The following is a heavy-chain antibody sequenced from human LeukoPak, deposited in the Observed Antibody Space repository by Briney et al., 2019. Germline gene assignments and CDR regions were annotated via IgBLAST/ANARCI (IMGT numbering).Heavy chain of an antibody. Sequence: RASVKVSCKASGYTFTAYYMHWVRQAPGQGLEWMGWIDPNGGGTNYAQQFQGRVTITRDTSISTAYMELSSLTSDDTAVYYCARPLSPYQFYFHTWGQGTLLTVSS. J-gene: IGHJ4*02. CDR1: GYTFTAYY. V-gene: IGHV1-2*02. D-gene: IGHD3-16*02. CDR2: IDPNGGGT. CDR3: ARPLSPYQFYFHT.